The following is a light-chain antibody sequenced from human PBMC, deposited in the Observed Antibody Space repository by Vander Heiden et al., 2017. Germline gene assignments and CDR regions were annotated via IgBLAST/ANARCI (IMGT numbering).Light chain of an antibody. CDR2: EIS. CDR3: NSYTSSSSWV. V-gene: IGLV2-14*03. Sequence: QSALTQPASVSGSPGQSIPISCTGPSSDVGAYNYFSWYQQYHGKAPKLVIFEISNRPSGVSNRFSGSRSANTASLTISGLQPEDEADYYCNSYTSSSSWVFGGGTKLTVL. CDR1: SSDVGAYNY. J-gene: IGLJ2*01.